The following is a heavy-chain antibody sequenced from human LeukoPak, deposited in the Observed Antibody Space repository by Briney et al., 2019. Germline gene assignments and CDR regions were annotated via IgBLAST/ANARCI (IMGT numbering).Heavy chain of an antibody. CDR2: TCYRSKWYN. J-gene: IGHJ4*02. CDR3: ARGGIGYCTTSSCYFDS. Sequence: SQTLSLTCAISGDSVSTNSAAWNWIRQSPSRGLEWLGRTCYRSKWYNDYAVSVKSRITINPDTSKNHFSLQLNSVTPDDTAVYYCARGGIGYCTTSSCYFDSWGQGTLVTVSS. V-gene: IGHV6-1*01. D-gene: IGHD2-2*01. CDR1: GDSVSTNSAA.